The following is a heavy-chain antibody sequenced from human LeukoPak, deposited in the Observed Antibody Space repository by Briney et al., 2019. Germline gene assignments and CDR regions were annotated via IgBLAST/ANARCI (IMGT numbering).Heavy chain of an antibody. CDR1: GFTFDDYA. CDR3: AKDIGGFGEFALTGRDYGMDV. CDR2: ISWNSGSI. V-gene: IGHV3-9*01. D-gene: IGHD3-10*01. J-gene: IGHJ6*02. Sequence: GGSLRLSCAASGFTFDDYAMHWVRHAPGKGLEWVSGISWNSGSIDYADSVKGRFTISRDNAKNSLYLQMNSLRAEDTALYYCAKDIGGFGEFALTGRDYGMDVWGQGTTVTVSS.